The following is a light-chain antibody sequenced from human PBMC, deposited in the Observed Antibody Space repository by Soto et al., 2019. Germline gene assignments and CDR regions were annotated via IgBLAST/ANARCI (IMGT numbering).Light chain of an antibody. V-gene: IGKV1-39*01. CDR3: QQSYSTPRT. Sequence: DIQMTQSPSSLSASVGDRVTITCRASQSISSYLNWYQQKPGKAPKLLIYAASSLQSGVPSRFSGSGSGTDFTLTISSLQPEYVATYYCQQSYSTPRTFGQGTKLEIK. CDR1: QSISSY. J-gene: IGKJ2*01. CDR2: AAS.